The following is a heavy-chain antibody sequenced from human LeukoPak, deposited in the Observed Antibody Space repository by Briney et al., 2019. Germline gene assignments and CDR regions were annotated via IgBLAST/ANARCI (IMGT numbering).Heavy chain of an antibody. CDR2: IWYDGSNK. D-gene: IGHD6-19*01. J-gene: IGHJ4*02. CDR3: AREFWSVAGTEFFDY. CDR1: GFTFSSYG. V-gene: IGHV3-33*01. Sequence: GGSLRLSCAASGFTFSSYGMHWVRQAPGKGLEWVAVIWYDGSNKYYADSVKGRFTISRDNSKNTLYLQVNSLRAEDTAVYYCAREFWSVAGTEFFDYWGQGTLVTVSS.